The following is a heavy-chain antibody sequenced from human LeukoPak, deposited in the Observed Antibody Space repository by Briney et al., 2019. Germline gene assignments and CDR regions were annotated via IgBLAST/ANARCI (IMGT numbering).Heavy chain of an antibody. CDR1: GFPFDDLP. CDR2: ITWNSAGI. Sequence: GGSLTLTCAASGFPFDDLPMYWVRQVPGKGLEWVSGITWNSAGIDYADSVNGRFTVSRDNAKNSLYLQMNSLRAEDTALYYCAKAAHCNFFDSWGKGTLVTVSS. D-gene: IGHD2-21*02. V-gene: IGHV3-9*01. J-gene: IGHJ4*01. CDR3: AKAAHCNFFDS.